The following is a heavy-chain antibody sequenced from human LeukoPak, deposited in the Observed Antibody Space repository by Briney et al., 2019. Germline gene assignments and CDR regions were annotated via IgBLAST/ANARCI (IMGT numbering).Heavy chain of an antibody. Sequence: GRSLRLSCAASGFTFSSYGMHWVRQAPGKGLEWVAVIWYDGNNKYYADFVKGRFTISRDNSKNTLYLQMNSLRAEDTAVYNCARDRGSREDGMDVSGQGTTVTVSS. V-gene: IGHV3-33*01. CDR1: GFTFSSYG. CDR2: IWYDGNNK. CDR3: ARDRGSREDGMDV. D-gene: IGHD1-26*01. J-gene: IGHJ6*02.